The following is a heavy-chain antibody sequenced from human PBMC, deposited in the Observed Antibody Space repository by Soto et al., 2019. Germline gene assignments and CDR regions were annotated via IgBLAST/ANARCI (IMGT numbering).Heavy chain of an antibody. J-gene: IGHJ2*01. CDR3: ARHYYDSTGRLDWYFDL. V-gene: IGHV3-7*01. CDR2: IKQDGSEK. CDR1: GFTFSSYW. Sequence: EVQLVESGGGLVQPGGSLRLSCAASGFTFSSYWMSWVRQAPGKGLEWVANIKQDGSEKYYVDSVKGRFTISRDNAKNSLYLQMNSLSAEDTAVYYCARHYYDSTGRLDWYFDLWGRGTLVTVSS. D-gene: IGHD3-22*01.